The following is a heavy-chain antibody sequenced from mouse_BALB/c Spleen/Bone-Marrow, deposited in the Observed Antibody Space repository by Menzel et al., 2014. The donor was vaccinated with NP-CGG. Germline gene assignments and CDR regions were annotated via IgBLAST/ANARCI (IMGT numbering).Heavy chain of an antibody. V-gene: IGHV1-37*01. CDR2: IHPYNGDT. D-gene: IGHD1-1*02. CDR3: GRYGYDAMDF. Sequence: EVKLVESGPELVKPGASVKLSCRASGFSFTDYFINWVKQSHGKSLEWIGRIHPYNGDTFYNQKFKVKATLTVDKSSNTARMELLSLTSVDSAVYYCGRYGYDAMDFWGQGTSVTVSS. J-gene: IGHJ4*01. CDR1: GFSFTDYF.